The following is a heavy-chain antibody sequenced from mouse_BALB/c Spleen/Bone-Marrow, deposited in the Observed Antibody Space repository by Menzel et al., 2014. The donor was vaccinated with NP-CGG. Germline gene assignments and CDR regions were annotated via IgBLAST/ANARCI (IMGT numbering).Heavy chain of an antibody. CDR2: IWAGGSA. CDR3: ARGSYYEGAMDY. V-gene: IGHV2-9*02. J-gene: IGHJ4*01. CDR1: GFSLTSYG. Sequence: VQRVESGPGLVSPSQSLSIPCTVSGFSLTSYGLHWVRQPPGKVLEWLGVIWAGGSANYNSALMSRLSISKDNSKSQVFLKMNSLQTDDTAMYYCARGSYYEGAMDYWGQGTSVTVSS. D-gene: IGHD1-1*01.